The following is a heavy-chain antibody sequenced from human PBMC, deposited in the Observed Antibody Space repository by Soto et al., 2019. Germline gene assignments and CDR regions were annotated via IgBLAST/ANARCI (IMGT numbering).Heavy chain of an antibody. CDR1: GGSISSSSYY. V-gene: IGHV4-39*01. J-gene: IGHJ4*01. CDR3: ARHDGFSSGWIFDY. CDR2: IYYSGGT. Sequence: SETLSLTCTVSGGSISSSSYYWGWIRQPPGKGLEWIGSIYYSGGTYYNPSLKSRVTISVDTSKNQFSLKLSSVTAADTAVYYCARHDGFSSGWIFDYWGHGTLVTVCS. D-gene: IGHD6-19*01.